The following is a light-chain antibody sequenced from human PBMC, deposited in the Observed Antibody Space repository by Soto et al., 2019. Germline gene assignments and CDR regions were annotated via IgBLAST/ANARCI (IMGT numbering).Light chain of an antibody. CDR1: SSDVGGYNY. V-gene: IGLV2-14*01. CDR3: SSYTSSSTPKVV. Sequence: QSVLTQPAFVSGSPGQSITISCTGTSSDVGGYNYVSWYQQHPGKAPKLMIYDVSNRPSGVSNRFSGSKSGNTASLTISGLQAEDEADYYCSSYTSSSTPKVVFGGGTKLTVL. CDR2: DVS. J-gene: IGLJ2*01.